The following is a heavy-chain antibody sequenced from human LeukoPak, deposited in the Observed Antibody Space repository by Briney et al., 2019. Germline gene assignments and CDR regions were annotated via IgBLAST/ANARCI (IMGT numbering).Heavy chain of an antibody. D-gene: IGHD6-13*01. CDR3: ARDRGPGAGTSDY. V-gene: IGHV3-11*06. J-gene: IGHJ4*02. Sequence: VKGRFTISRDNAKNSLFLQMNSLRAEDTAVYYCARDRGPGAGTSDYWGQGTLVTVSS.